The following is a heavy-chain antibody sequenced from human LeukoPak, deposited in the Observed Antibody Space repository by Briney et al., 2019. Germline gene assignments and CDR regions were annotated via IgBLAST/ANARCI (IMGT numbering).Heavy chain of an antibody. Sequence: GGSLRLSCAASGFTFSDFGMHWVRQAPGKGLEWVAVISYDGSNKYYADSVKGRFTISRVNSKNTLYLQMNSLRAEDTAVYYCAKETQWELPTYYYGMDVWGQGTTVTVSS. J-gene: IGHJ6*02. CDR1: GFTFSDFG. CDR2: ISYDGSNK. V-gene: IGHV3-30*18. D-gene: IGHD1-26*01. CDR3: AKETQWELPTYYYGMDV.